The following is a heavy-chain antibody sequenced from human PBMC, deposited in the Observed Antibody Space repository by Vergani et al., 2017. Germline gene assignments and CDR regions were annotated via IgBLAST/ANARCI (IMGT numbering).Heavy chain of an antibody. D-gene: IGHD2-21*01. V-gene: IGHV4-61*02. CDR1: GDSVISSGSYY. J-gene: IGHJ3*02. CDR2: IYTSGST. CDR3: ARVRRQPAAFDI. Sequence: QVQLQESGPGLVKPSETLSLTCTVSGDSVISSGSYYWSWIRQPAGKGLEWIGRIYTSGSTNYNPSLKSRVTMSVDTSKNQFSLKLSSVTAADTAVYYCARVRRQPAAFDIWGQGTMVTVSS.